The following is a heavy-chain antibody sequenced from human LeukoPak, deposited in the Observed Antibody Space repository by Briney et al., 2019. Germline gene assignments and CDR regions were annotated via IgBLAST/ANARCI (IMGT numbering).Heavy chain of an antibody. D-gene: IGHD1-26*01. V-gene: IGHV1-46*01. Sequence: ASVKVSCKASGYTFINHHIHWVRQAPGRGLEWMGIIDASGGGTTYSENFQGRVTMTRDMSTSTDYMELSSLRSEDTAIYYCARDNSVGDNAWWFDPWGQGTLVTVSS. J-gene: IGHJ5*02. CDR3: ARDNSVGDNAWWFDP. CDR1: GYTFINHH. CDR2: IDASGGGT.